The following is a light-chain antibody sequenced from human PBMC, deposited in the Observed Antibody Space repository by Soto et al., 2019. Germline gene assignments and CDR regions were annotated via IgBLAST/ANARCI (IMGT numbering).Light chain of an antibody. CDR2: GAS. CDR1: HSVRNN. Sequence: SRASHSVRNNLVRNQQKPGQAPLLLIYGASTRATGIPVRFSGSGSGTELTLTISSLQSEDFPLNYCKHYVHLLQGWTVGQRTNGDIK. V-gene: IGKV3-15*01. CDR3: KHYVHLLQGWT. J-gene: IGKJ1*01.